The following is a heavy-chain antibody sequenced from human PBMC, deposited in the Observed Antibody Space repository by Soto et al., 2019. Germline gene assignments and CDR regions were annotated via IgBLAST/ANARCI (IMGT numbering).Heavy chain of an antibody. V-gene: IGHV1-3*01. Sequence: ASVKVSCKASGYTFTSYAMHWVRQAPGQRLEWMGWINAGNGNTKYSQKFQGRVTITRDTSASTAYMELSSLRSEDTAVYYCAREYGSGSYFDYWGQGTLVTVSS. D-gene: IGHD3-10*01. J-gene: IGHJ4*02. CDR1: GYTFTSYA. CDR2: INAGNGNT. CDR3: AREYGSGSYFDY.